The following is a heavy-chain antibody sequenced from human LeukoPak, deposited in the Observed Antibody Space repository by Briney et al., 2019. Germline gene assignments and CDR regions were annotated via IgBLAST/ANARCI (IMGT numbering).Heavy chain of an antibody. Sequence: IPSETLSLTCAVYGESFSGYYWSWIRQPPGKGLEWIGEINHSGSTNYNPSLKSRVTISVDTSKNQFSLKLSCVTAADTAVYYCARHGVVAAGGRKRNWFDSWGQGTLVTVSS. CDR2: INHSGST. CDR3: ARHGVVAAGGRKRNWFDS. CDR1: GESFSGYY. V-gene: IGHV4-34*01. J-gene: IGHJ5*01. D-gene: IGHD6-13*01.